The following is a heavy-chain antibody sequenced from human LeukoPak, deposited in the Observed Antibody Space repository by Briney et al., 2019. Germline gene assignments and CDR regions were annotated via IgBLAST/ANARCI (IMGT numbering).Heavy chain of an antibody. Sequence: GGSLRLSCAASGFTFSSYAMSWVRQAPGKGLEWVSAISGSGGSTYYADSVKGRFTISRDNSKNMLYLQMSSLRAEDTAVYYCARMNGYFEYWGQGALVPVSS. D-gene: IGHD1-1*01. CDR3: ARMNGYFEY. J-gene: IGHJ4*02. CDR1: GFTFSSYA. V-gene: IGHV3-23*01. CDR2: ISGSGGST.